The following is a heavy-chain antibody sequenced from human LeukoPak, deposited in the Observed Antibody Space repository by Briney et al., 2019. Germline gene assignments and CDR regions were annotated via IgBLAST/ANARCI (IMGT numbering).Heavy chain of an antibody. D-gene: IGHD2-8*01. CDR3: AKGPVNGFNYFDY. CDR2: VSGSGDGR. V-gene: IGHV3-23*01. J-gene: IGHJ4*02. CDR1: GFTFSSHA. Sequence: PGGSLRLSCAGSGFTFSSHAMSWVRQAPGKGLEWVSTVSGSGDGRYYADSVKGRFTISRDNSKNTLYLQINSLRAEDTAVYYGAKGPVNGFNYFDYWGQGTLVTVSS.